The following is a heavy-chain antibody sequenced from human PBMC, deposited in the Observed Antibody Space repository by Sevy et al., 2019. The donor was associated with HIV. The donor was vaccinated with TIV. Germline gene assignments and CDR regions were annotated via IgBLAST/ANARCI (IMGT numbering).Heavy chain of an antibody. CDR2: ISNSGSNT. Sequence: GGSLRLSCPVSGFTFTSYAMSWVRQAPGRGLEWVSTISNSGSNTHYADSVTGRFTISRDNSKNTLYLEMNSLRAEDTGIYYCATDVGPIMFDYWGQGTLVTVSS. CDR3: ATDVGPIMFDY. CDR1: GFTFTSYA. D-gene: IGHD1-26*01. J-gene: IGHJ4*02. V-gene: IGHV3-23*01.